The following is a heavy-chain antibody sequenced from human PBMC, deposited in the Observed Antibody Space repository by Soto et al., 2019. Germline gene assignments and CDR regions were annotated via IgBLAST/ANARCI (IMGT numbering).Heavy chain of an antibody. V-gene: IGHV2-70*11. J-gene: IGHJ6*02. CDR3: ARIFVTSGLYYYGLDV. Sequence: SGPTLVNPTQTLTLTCTFSGFSLSTLGTCVTWIRQPPGKALEWLARIDWDDTKYYSTSLKTRLTISKDSSKNQVVLTMTNMDPVDTATYYCARIFVTSGLYYYGLDVWGQGTTVTVSS. D-gene: IGHD4-17*01. CDR1: GFSLSTLGTC. CDR2: IDWDDTK.